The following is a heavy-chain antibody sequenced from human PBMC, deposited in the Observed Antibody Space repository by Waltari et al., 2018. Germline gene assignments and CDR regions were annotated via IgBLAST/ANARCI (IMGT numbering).Heavy chain of an antibody. D-gene: IGHD6-19*01. CDR1: GYTFTGYY. J-gene: IGHJ4*02. CDR3: ARESGDIAVAAFDY. CDR2: INPNSGGT. Sequence: QVQLVQSGAEVKKPGASVKVSCKASGYTFTGYYMHWVRQAPGQGLEWMGRINPNSGGTNYSQKFQGRVTMTRDTSISTAYMELSRLRSDDTAVYYCARESGDIAVAAFDYWGQGTLVTVSS. V-gene: IGHV1-2*06.